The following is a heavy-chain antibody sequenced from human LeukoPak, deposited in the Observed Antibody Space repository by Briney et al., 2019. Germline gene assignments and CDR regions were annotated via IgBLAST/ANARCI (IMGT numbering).Heavy chain of an antibody. J-gene: IGHJ3*02. Sequence: GGSLRLSCAVTGFTFSSYGMSWVRQAPGKGLEWVSTITDSGGSTFYAASVKGRFTISRDISKNTLYLQMNSLRAEDTAVYYCAKDRVRWAFDIWGQGTMVTVSS. D-gene: IGHD3-10*01. CDR3: AKDRVRWAFDI. CDR2: ITDSGGST. CDR1: GFTFSSYG. V-gene: IGHV3-23*01.